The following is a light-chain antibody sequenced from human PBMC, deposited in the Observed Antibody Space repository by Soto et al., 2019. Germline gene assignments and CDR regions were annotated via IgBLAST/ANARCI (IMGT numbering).Light chain of an antibody. CDR1: QSISSY. V-gene: IGKV1-39*01. Sequence: DIQMTQSTSSLSASGGVSVTITCRASQSISSYLNWNQQKPGKAPKLLIYAASSLQSVVPSSFSGSGSGTDFTLTISSLQPEDFATYYCQQSYSTLYTFGQGTKLEIK. CDR2: AAS. CDR3: QQSYSTLYT. J-gene: IGKJ2*01.